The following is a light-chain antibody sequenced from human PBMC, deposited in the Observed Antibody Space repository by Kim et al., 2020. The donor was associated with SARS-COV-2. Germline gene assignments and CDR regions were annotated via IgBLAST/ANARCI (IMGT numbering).Light chain of an antibody. V-gene: IGKV1-5*01. CDR1: QSSSSW. Sequence: ASVGDRVTITCRASQSSSSWLAWYQQKPGKAPKLLIYDASSLESGVPSRFSGSGAGTEFTLTISSLQPDDFATYYCQQYNSYSYTFGQGTKLEI. J-gene: IGKJ2*01. CDR2: DAS. CDR3: QQYNSYSYT.